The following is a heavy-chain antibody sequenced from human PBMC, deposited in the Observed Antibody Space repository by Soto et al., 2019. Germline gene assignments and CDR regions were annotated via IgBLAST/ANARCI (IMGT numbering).Heavy chain of an antibody. CDR3: ARDIGEMSAV. CDR2: ISSSSSYI. V-gene: IGHV3-21*06. CDR1: GFTFSSST. J-gene: IGHJ4*02. Sequence: LRLSCTGSGFTFSSSTMTWVRQGPGKGLEWVSSISSSSSYIYFADSLKGRFTISRDNAKNSLYLQMNSLRAEDTAVYYCARDIGEMSAVWGQGTQVTV. D-gene: IGHD3-10*01.